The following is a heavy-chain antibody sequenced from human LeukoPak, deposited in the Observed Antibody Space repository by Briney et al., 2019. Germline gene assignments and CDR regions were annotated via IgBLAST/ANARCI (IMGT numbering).Heavy chain of an antibody. CDR3: ARVATGSSVLGNFDY. CDR1: SGSISSGEYY. J-gene: IGHJ4*02. D-gene: IGHD2-2*01. CDR2: IHYSGST. Sequence: SETLSHTRTVSSGSISSGEYYWSWTRQPPGKGLESNRYIHYSGSTYYHQSLESRVTISVDTSKNQFSLKLSSVTAADTAVYYCARVATGSSVLGNFDYWGQGTLVTVSS. V-gene: IGHV4-30-4*01.